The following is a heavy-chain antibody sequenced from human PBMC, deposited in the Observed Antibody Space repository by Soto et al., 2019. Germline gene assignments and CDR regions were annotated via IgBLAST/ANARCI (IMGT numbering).Heavy chain of an antibody. V-gene: IGHV1-69*10. CDR1: GGTFSSYT. Sequence: SVKVSCKASGGTFSSYTISWVRQAPGQGLEWMGWIIPILGIANYAQKFQGRVTITADKSTSTAYMEMRSLRSDDTAVYCRARGFNSYGKYYFDYRGLGTLVTVSS. CDR2: IIPILGIA. CDR3: ARGFNSYGKYYFDY. J-gene: IGHJ4*01. D-gene: IGHD5-18*01.